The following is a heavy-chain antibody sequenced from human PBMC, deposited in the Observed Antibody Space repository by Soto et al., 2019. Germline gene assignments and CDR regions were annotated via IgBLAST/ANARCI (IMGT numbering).Heavy chain of an antibody. CDR3: ARQHYYGSGSSYGMDV. V-gene: IGHV5-10-1*01. J-gene: IGHJ6*02. Sequence: GESLKISCLASGYDFATYWITWVRQMPGKGLEWMGRIDPSDSYTNYSPSFEGHVTLSVDKSINTAYLQWSNLRASDTAMYYCARQHYYGSGSSYGMDVCGQGTTVTVSS. D-gene: IGHD3-10*01. CDR2: IDPSDSYT. CDR1: GYDFATYW.